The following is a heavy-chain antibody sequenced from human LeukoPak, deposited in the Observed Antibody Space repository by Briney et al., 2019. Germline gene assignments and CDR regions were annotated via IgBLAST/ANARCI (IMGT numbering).Heavy chain of an antibody. CDR1: GGSITSHNYY. J-gene: IGHJ3*01. CDR2: IYYTGST. V-gene: IGHV4-39*07. D-gene: IGHD3-10*01. Sequence: SETLSLTCSVSGGSITSHNYYWGWIRQPPGKELEWVGSIYYTGSTYYNPSFQGRVTIPIDTSKNHFSLDLSSVTAADTAVYYCARDVGLWFGELLGDAFDVWGQGTMVTVSS. CDR3: ARDVGLWFGELLGDAFDV.